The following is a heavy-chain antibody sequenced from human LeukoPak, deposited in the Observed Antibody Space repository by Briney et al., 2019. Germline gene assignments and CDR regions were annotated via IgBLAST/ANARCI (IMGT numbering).Heavy chain of an antibody. Sequence: GGSLRLSCAASGFTFSSYSMTWVRQAPGKGLEWVSYISSSSSTIYYADSVKGRFTISRGNAKNSLYLQMNSLRAEDTAVYYCARDILTGSQSRFQHWGQGTLVTVSS. CDR3: ARDILTGSQSRFQH. CDR1: GFTFSSYS. V-gene: IGHV3-48*04. CDR2: ISSSSSTI. D-gene: IGHD3-9*01. J-gene: IGHJ1*01.